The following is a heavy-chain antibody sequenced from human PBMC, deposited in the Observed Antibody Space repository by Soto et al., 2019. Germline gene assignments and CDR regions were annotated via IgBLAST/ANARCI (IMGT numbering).Heavy chain of an antibody. Sequence: PVGSLRLSCAASGFTFSSYAMSWVRQAPGKGLEWVSAISGSGGSTYYADSVKGRFTISRDNSKNTLYLQMNSLRAEDTAVYYCAKDEYSYGSPYSSSCHTYWGQGTLVTVSS. CDR2: ISGSGGST. CDR3: AKDEYSYGSPYSSSCHTY. V-gene: IGHV3-23*01. J-gene: IGHJ4*02. CDR1: GFTFSSYA. D-gene: IGHD5-18*01.